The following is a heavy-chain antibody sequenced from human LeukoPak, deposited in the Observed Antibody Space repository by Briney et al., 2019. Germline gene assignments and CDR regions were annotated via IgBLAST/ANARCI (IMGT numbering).Heavy chain of an antibody. CDR3: ATFRLWFGELLYPSFDS. CDR2: FDPEDGET. J-gene: IGHJ4*02. Sequence: GASVKVSCKVSGYTLTELSMHWVRQAPGKGLEWMGGFDPEDGETIYAQKFQGRVTMTEDTSTDTAYMELSSLRSEDTAVYYCATFRLWFGELLYPSFDSWGQGTLVTVSS. V-gene: IGHV1-24*01. D-gene: IGHD3-10*01. CDR1: GYTLTELS.